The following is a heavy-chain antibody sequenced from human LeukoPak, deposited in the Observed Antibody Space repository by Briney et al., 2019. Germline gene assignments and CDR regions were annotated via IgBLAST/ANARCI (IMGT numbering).Heavy chain of an antibody. CDR3: AKDLRFLEWLTEYFQH. CDR2: IKEGGSAK. J-gene: IGHJ1*01. D-gene: IGHD3-3*01. V-gene: IGHV3-7*05. Sequence: GGSLRLSCAAAGFTFSSYCMAWVRQAPGKGLEWVANIKEGGSAKYYVDSVRGRFTISRDNAKNSLYLQMNSLRAEDTAVYYCAKDLRFLEWLTEYFQHWGQGTLVTVSS. CDR1: GFTFSSYC.